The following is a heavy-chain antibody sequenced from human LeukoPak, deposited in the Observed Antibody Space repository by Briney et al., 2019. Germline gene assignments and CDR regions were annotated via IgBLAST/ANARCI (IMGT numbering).Heavy chain of an antibody. CDR3: ARDLRYCSGGSCYGYYYFDY. J-gene: IGHJ4*02. D-gene: IGHD2-15*01. CDR2: INPNSGGT. CDR1: GYTFTGYY. V-gene: IGHV1-2*06. Sequence: ASVNVSCKASGYTFTGYYMHWVRQAPGQGLEWMGRINPNSGGTNYAQKFQGRVTMTRDTSISTAYMELSRLRSDDTAVYYCARDLRYCSGGSCYGYYYFDYWGQGTLVTVSS.